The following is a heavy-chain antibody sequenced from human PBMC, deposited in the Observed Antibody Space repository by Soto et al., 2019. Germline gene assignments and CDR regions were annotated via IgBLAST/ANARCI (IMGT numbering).Heavy chain of an antibody. D-gene: IGHD1-1*01. CDR3: ASNWNLGLNF. Sequence: GGSLRLSCAVSGFDFSDFHISWVRQAPGKGLEWISYISSSLGHTDYADSVKGRFTISRDNAKSSVFLEMSDLRSDETAVYYCASNWNLGLNFSGQGTLVTVPS. CDR1: GFDFSDFH. CDR2: ISSSLGHT. V-gene: IGHV3-11*03. J-gene: IGHJ4*02.